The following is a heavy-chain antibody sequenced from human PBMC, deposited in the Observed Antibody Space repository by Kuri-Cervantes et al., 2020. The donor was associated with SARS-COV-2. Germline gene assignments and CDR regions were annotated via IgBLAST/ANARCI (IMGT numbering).Heavy chain of an antibody. J-gene: IGHJ4*02. CDR3: ARDSETLSGYYTGIDY. CDR2: IYYSGST. Sequence: SETLSLTCTVSGGSISSGDYYWSWIRQPPGKGLEWIGYIYYSGSTYYNPSLKSRVTISVDTSKNQFSLKLSSVTAADTAVYYCARDSETLSGYYTGIDYWGQGTLVTVSS. D-gene: IGHD3-3*01. V-gene: IGHV4-30-4*01. CDR1: GGSISSGDYY.